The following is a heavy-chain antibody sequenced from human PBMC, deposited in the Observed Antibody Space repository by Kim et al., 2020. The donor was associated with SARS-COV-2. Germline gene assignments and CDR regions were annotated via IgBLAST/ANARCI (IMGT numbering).Heavy chain of an antibody. J-gene: IGHJ4*02. CDR1: GFTFSSYD. Sequence: GGSLRLSCAASGFTFSSYDMHWVRQSPEKGLEWVSAIATAGDTYYPGSVKVRFTISRENAKNSLYLQMNSLRAGDTAVYYCARGRVISPSSSWTTAFDYWGQGTLVTVSS. CDR3: ARGRVISPSSSWTTAFDY. V-gene: IGHV3-13*01. CDR2: IATAGDT. D-gene: IGHD6-13*01.